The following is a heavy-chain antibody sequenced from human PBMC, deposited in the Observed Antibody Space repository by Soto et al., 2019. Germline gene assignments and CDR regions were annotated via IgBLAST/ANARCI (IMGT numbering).Heavy chain of an antibody. CDR1: SVDT. J-gene: IGHJ4*02. D-gene: IGHD6-13*01. V-gene: IGHV1-69*02. CDR2: IIPILGIA. Sequence: SVDTVGRRSHATGQGLEWMGRIIPILGIANYAQKFQGRVTITADKSTSTAYMELSSLRSEDTAVYDCERNRAAAGVFAYRVQRTLVTVSS. CDR3: ERNRAAAGVFAY.